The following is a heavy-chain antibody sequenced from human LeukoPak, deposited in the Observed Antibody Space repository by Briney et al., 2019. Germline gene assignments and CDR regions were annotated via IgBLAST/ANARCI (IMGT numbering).Heavy chain of an antibody. V-gene: IGHV4-34*01. D-gene: IGHD3-22*01. CDR1: GGSFSGYY. Sequence: SETLSLTCAVYGGSFSGYYWSWIRQPPGKGLEWIGEINHSGSTNYNPSPKSRVTISVDTSKNQFSLKLSSVTAADTAVYYCARGRPYYYDSSGYYYVGYFQHWGQGTLVTVSS. CDR2: INHSGST. J-gene: IGHJ1*01. CDR3: ARGRPYYYDSSGYYYVGYFQH.